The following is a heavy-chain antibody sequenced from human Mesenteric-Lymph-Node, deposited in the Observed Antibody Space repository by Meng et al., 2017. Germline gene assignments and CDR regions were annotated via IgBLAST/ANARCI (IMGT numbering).Heavy chain of an antibody. CDR3: ARGNREYSSGWDFDY. CDR1: GFTFSSYA. CDR2: SRNKANSYST. J-gene: IGHJ4*02. V-gene: IGHV3-72*01. D-gene: IGHD6-19*01. Sequence: GESLKISCAASGFTFSSYAMSWVRQAPGKGLEWVGRSRNKANSYSTEYAASVKGRFTVSRDDSKNSLYLQMNSLITEDTAIYYCARGNREYSSGWDFDYWGQGTLVTVSS.